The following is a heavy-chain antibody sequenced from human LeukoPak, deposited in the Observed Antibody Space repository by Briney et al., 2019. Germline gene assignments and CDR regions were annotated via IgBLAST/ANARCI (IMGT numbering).Heavy chain of an antibody. V-gene: IGHV4-59*01. CDR3: ARGSTLIRGFDY. Sequence: SETLSLTCTVSGGSISSYYWSWIRQPPGKGLEWIGCIYYSGSTNYNPSLKSRVTVSVDTSKNQFSLKLSSVPAADTAVYYCARGSTLIRGFDYWGQGTLVPVSS. CDR1: GGSISSYY. J-gene: IGHJ4*02. CDR2: IYYSGST. D-gene: IGHD3-10*01.